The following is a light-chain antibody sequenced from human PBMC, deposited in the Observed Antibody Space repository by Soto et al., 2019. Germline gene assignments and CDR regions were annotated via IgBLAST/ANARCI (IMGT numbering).Light chain of an antibody. Sequence: DIVMTQSPDSLAVSLGERATIKCKSSQSVLSSSNNKNYLAWYQQTPGQPPKLLISWASTRASGVPDRFSGSWSGTDFTLTISSLQSADVAVYYCQQYYTTPLTFGGGTKVEIK. V-gene: IGKV4-1*01. CDR2: WAS. CDR1: QSVLSSSNNKNY. CDR3: QQYYTTPLT. J-gene: IGKJ4*01.